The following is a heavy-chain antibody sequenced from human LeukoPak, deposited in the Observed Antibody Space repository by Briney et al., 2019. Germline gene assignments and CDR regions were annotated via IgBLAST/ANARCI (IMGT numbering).Heavy chain of an antibody. V-gene: IGHV3-23*01. Sequence: TGGSLRLSCAASGFTFTTYVMSWVRQAPGKGLEWVSSISGSADSTYYADSVKGRFTISRDNSKNTLSLQMNSLRAEDTAVYYCAKVRWQFVDYWGQGTLVTVS. CDR1: GFTFTTYV. D-gene: IGHD5-24*01. CDR3: AKVRWQFVDY. J-gene: IGHJ4*02. CDR2: ISGSADST.